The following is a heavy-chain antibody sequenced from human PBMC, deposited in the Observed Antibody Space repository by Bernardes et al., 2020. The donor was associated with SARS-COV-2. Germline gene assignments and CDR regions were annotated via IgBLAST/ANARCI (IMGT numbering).Heavy chain of an antibody. CDR1: GDTFTSYA. Sequence: SVKVSCKASGDTFTSYAFSWVRQAPGQGLEWMGRIIPRFGSTNYAQNFQGRVTMTEDTSTDTAYMELSSLRSEDTAVYYCVHYVWGSYRYPYFDYWGQGTLVTVSS. D-gene: IGHD3-16*02. CDR2: IIPRFGST. J-gene: IGHJ4*02. CDR3: VHYVWGSYRYPYFDY. V-gene: IGHV1-69*06.